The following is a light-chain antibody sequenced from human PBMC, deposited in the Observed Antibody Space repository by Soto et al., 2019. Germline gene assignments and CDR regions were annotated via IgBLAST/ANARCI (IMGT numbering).Light chain of an antibody. J-gene: IGLJ1*01. V-gene: IGLV2-8*01. CDR3: SSYEGTSIRCV. CDR2: EVT. CDR1: NSDVGGYDY. Sequence: QSVLTQPPSASGSPGQSVTISCTGGNSDVGGYDYVSWYRQHPGKAPKLLIYEVTKRPSGVPDRFSGSKSGNTASLTVSGLQHEDEADYYCSSYEGTSIRCVFGGGTKVTVL.